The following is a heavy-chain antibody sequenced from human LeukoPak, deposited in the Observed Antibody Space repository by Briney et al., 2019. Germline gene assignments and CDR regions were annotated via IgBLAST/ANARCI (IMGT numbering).Heavy chain of an antibody. V-gene: IGHV4-39*01. CDR3: ATVISGWYKV. CDR1: GHFICSRGDF. Sequence: SEPLSLLCTVSGHFICSRGDFWGWVPRPPGKGLDYIASIHQSGRTYYNPALKSRVTMSVDTSQNQFSLKLTAVTAADTAVYYCATVISGWYKVWGQGTMVIVSS. J-gene: IGHJ3*01. D-gene: IGHD6-19*01. CDR2: IHQSGRT.